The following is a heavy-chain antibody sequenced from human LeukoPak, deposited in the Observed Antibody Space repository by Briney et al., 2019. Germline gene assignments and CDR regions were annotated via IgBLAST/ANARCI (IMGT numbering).Heavy chain of an antibody. CDR3: ARNGHYYYGMDV. V-gene: IGHV5-10-1*01. D-gene: IGHD2-8*01. Sequence: GESLKISCKGSGYSFTSYWISWVRQMPGKGLEWMGRIDPSDSYTNYSPSSQGHVTISADKSISTAYLQWSSLKASDTAMYYCARNGHYYYGMDVWGKGTTVTVSS. J-gene: IGHJ6*04. CDR1: GYSFTSYW. CDR2: IDPSDSYT.